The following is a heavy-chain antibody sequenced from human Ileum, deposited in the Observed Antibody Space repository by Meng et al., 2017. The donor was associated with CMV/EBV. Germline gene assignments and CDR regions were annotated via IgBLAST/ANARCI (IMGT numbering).Heavy chain of an antibody. CDR1: GFTFSSYA. J-gene: IGHJ4*02. Sequence: ASGFTFSSYARTWVRQAPGKGLEWVSAISGSGSNAYFADSVEGRFTISRDNSDNTLFLQMHSLRAEDTAVYYCGKSLGRYYDGHDYWGQGTLVTVSS. V-gene: IGHV3-23*01. CDR3: GKSLGRYYDGHDY. D-gene: IGHD3-22*01. CDR2: ISGSGSNA.